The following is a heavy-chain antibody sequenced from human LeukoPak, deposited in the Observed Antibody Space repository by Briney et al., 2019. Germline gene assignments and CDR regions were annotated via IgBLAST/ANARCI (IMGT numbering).Heavy chain of an antibody. V-gene: IGHV3-30*04. CDR2: ISYDGSNK. CDR3: ARDPGSGYEEHFDY. Sequence: GRSLRLSCAASGFTFSSYAMHWVRQAPGKGLEWVEVISYDGSNKYYADSVKGRFTISRDNAMDSLYLQMNSLRAEDTAVYYCARDPGSGYEEHFDYWGQGTLVTVSS. J-gene: IGHJ4*02. CDR1: GFTFSSYA. D-gene: IGHD5-12*01.